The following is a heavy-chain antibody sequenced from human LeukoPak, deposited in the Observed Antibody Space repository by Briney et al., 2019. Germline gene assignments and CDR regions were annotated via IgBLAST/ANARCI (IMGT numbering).Heavy chain of an antibody. Sequence: GASVKVSCKASGYTFTGYYMHWVRQAPGQGLEWMGWINPNSGGTNYAQKFQGRVTMTRDTSISTAYMELSRLRSDDTAVYYCARELSGEGATTFGAFDIWGQGTMVTVSS. CDR2: INPNSGGT. V-gene: IGHV1-2*02. CDR1: GYTFTGYY. J-gene: IGHJ3*02. CDR3: ARELSGEGATTFGAFDI. D-gene: IGHD1-26*01.